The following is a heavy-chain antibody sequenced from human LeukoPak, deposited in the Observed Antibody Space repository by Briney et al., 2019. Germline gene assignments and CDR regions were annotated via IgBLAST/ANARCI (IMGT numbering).Heavy chain of an antibody. Sequence: GGSLRLSCAASGFTFSSYGMHWVRQAPGKGLEWVAVISYDGSNKYYADSVKGRFTISRDNSKNTLYLQMNSLRAEDTAVYYCAKVIIAAALNDAFDIWGQGTMVTVSS. V-gene: IGHV3-30*18. D-gene: IGHD6-13*01. CDR1: GFTFSSYG. CDR3: AKVIIAAALNDAFDI. CDR2: ISYDGSNK. J-gene: IGHJ3*02.